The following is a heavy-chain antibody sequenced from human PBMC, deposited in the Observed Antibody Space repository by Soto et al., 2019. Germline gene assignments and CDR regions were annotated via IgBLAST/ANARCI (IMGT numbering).Heavy chain of an antibody. CDR3: ARVPGRL. J-gene: IGHJ4*02. D-gene: IGHD3-10*01. V-gene: IGHV3-53*02. CDR2: VYSGGAT. CDR1: GFSVSRNY. Sequence: QLVETGGGLIQPGTSLTLSCAASGFSVSRNYMTWVRQAPGKGLEWVSFVYSGGATFYADSVKGRFILSRDDSQNTMYLQMNNLRADDTAVYSCARVPGRLWGRGTLVTVAS.